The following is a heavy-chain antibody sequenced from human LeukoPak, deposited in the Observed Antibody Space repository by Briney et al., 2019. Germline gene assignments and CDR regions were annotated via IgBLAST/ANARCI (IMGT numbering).Heavy chain of an antibody. J-gene: IGHJ4*02. D-gene: IGHD6-13*01. CDR3: ARDLNDLLQNYRSTWYPADY. Sequence: GGSLRLSCAASGFTFSTYWMNWVRQAPGKGLVWVSRINNDGSSTSYADSVKGRFTISRDNAKNTLYLQMNSLRAEDTAVYYCARDLNDLLQNYRSTWYPADYWGQGTLVTVSS. CDR2: INNDGSST. V-gene: IGHV3-74*01. CDR1: GFTFSTYW.